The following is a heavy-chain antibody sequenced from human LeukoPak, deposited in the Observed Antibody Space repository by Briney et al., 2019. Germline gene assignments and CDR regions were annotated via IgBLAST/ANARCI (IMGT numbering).Heavy chain of an antibody. V-gene: IGHV4-59*01. CDR3: ATTMGFYYMDV. D-gene: IGHD3-10*01. Sequence: SSETLSLTCTVSGGSISSYYWTWIRQPPGKGLEWIGYIYYSGITNYNPSLKSRVTISVDRSKNQFSLKLSSVTAADTAIYYCATTMGFYYMDVWGKGTTVTISS. CDR2: IYYSGIT. J-gene: IGHJ6*03. CDR1: GGSISSYY.